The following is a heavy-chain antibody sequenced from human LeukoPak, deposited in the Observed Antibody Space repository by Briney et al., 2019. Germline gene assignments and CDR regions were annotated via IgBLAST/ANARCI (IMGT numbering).Heavy chain of an antibody. V-gene: IGHV3-53*01. CDR3: ARGLAAAGLYFDY. J-gene: IGHJ4*02. CDR2: VYTGGST. D-gene: IGHD6-13*01. Sequence: TRGSLRLSCAASGFTVSSNYMTWVRQAPGKGLEWVSVVYTGGSTYSADSVKGRFTISRDNSKNTLYLQMNSLRAEDTAVYYCARGLAAAGLYFDYWGQGTLVTVSS. CDR1: GFTVSSNY.